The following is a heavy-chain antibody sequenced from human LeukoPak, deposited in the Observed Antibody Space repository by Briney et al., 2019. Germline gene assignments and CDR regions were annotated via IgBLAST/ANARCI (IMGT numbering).Heavy chain of an antibody. J-gene: IGHJ4*02. CDR2: IIPIFGTA. D-gene: IGHD3-22*01. CDR1: GGTFSSYA. V-gene: IGHV1-69*05. Sequence: SVKVSCKASGGTFSSYAIRWVREAPGQGLEWMVRIIPIFGTANYAQKFQGRVTITTDESTSTAYMELSSLRSEDTAVYYCARDMGYYDSSGYYLYWGQGTLVTVSS. CDR3: ARDMGYYDSSGYYLY.